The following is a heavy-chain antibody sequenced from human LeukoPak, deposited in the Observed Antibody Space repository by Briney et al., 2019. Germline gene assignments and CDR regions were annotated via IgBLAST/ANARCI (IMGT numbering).Heavy chain of an antibody. CDR2: ISISSCTI. CDR1: GFTFSSYD. J-gene: IGHJ5*02. CDR3: ARGPPLFDP. V-gene: IGHV3-48*01. Sequence: EGSLRLSCAASGFTFSSYDMNWIRQAPGKGLEWVSYISISSCTIYYADSVKGRFTISRDNAKSPLYLQVTSLRAGDTAISYCARGPPLFDPWGQGTLVTVSS.